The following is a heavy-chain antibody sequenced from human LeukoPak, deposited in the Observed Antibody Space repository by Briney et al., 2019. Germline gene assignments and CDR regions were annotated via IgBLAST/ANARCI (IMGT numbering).Heavy chain of an antibody. Sequence: PGGSLRLSCAASGFTFSSYWMSWVRQAPGKGLEWVANIKQDGSGKYYVDSVKGRFTISRDNSKNTLYLQMNSLRAEDTAVYYCAKDIVVVPAAGDYFDYWGQGTLVTVSS. CDR3: AKDIVVVPAAGDYFDY. CDR2: IKQDGSGK. D-gene: IGHD2-2*01. V-gene: IGHV3-7*03. CDR1: GFTFSSYW. J-gene: IGHJ4*02.